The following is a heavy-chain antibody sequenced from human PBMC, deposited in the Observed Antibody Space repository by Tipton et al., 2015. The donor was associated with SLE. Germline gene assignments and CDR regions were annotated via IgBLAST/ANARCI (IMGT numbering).Heavy chain of an antibody. CDR1: GDSISSTSYY. V-gene: IGHV4-39*07. CDR2: IYYRGTA. D-gene: IGHD4-23*01. J-gene: IGHJ3*01. CDR3: ARTFYGGGDAFDV. Sequence: TLSLTCTASGDSISSTSYYWGRIRQPPGKGLEWIGSIYYRGTAYYNPSLRSRVTVSVDTSKNQFSLRLNSVTAVDTAVYYCARTFYGGGDAFDVWGQGTKVSVSS.